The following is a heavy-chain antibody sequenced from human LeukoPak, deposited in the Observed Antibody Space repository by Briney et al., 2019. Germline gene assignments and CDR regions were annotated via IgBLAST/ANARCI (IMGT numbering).Heavy chain of an antibody. CDR3: ARSRVWSDYWGYFDY. Sequence: SETLSLTCTVSGGSIIGYYWNWIRQPPGKGLDWIGYIYHSGSTNHNPSLKSRVTISVDTSKTQISLKLRAVTAADTAVYYCARSRVWSDYWGYFDYWGQGTLVTVSS. CDR1: GGSIIGYY. D-gene: IGHD3-3*01. V-gene: IGHV4-59*01. J-gene: IGHJ4*02. CDR2: IYHSGST.